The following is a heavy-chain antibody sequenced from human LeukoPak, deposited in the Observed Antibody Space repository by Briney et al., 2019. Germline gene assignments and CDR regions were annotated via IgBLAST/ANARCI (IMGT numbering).Heavy chain of an antibody. CDR2: IYYSGST. J-gene: IGHJ5*02. V-gene: IGHV4-59*01. D-gene: IGHD5-18*01. CDR1: GRSISNYY. CDR3: ARTASAVNWFDP. Sequence: SETLSLTCTVSGRSISNYYWTWIRQSPGKGLEWIGDIYYSGSTNYNPSLKSRVTISVDMSKNQFSLKLRSVTAADTAVYYRARTASAVNWFDPWGQGTLVTVSS.